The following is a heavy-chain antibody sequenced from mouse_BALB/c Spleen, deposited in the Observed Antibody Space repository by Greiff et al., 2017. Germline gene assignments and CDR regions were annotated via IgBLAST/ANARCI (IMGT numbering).Heavy chain of an antibody. CDR3: AREDRYDRSWFAY. Sequence: VQLQQSGPELVKPGASVKISCKASGYTFTDYNMHWVKQSHGKSLEWIGYIYPYNGGTGYNQKFKSKATLTVDNSSSTAYMELRSLTSEDSAVYYCAREDRYDRSWFAYWGQGTLVTVS. J-gene: IGHJ3*01. CDR1: GYTFTDYN. V-gene: IGHV1S29*02. D-gene: IGHD2-14*01. CDR2: IYPYNGGT.